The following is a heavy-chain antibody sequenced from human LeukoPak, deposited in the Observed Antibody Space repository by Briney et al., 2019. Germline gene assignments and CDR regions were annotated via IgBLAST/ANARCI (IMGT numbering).Heavy chain of an antibody. J-gene: IGHJ3*02. CDR1: GGSISSSSYY. Sequence: PSETLSLTCTVSGGSISSSSYYWGWIRQPPGKGLEWIGSIYYSGSTYYNPSLKSRVTISVDTSKNQFSLKLSSVTAADTAVYYCARDVRFLEWRGAFDIWGQGTMVTVSS. CDR3: ARDVRFLEWRGAFDI. D-gene: IGHD3-3*01. CDR2: IYYSGST. V-gene: IGHV4-39*02.